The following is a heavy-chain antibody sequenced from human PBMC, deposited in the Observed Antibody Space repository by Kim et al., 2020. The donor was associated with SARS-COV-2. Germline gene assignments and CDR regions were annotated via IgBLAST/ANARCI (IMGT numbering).Heavy chain of an antibody. CDR2: VYHSGST. D-gene: IGHD5-12*01. Sequence: SETLSLTCAVSGAVSGDSFSSGNWWTWVRQSPGKGLEWIGEVYHSGSTNYNPSLESRVTISVDKSRNQFSLRLSSVTAADTAVYYCTRAKYYYNYGMDVWGQGTSVTV. CDR1: GDSFSSGNW. J-gene: IGHJ6*02. V-gene: IGHV4-4*02. CDR3: TRAKYYYNYGMDV.